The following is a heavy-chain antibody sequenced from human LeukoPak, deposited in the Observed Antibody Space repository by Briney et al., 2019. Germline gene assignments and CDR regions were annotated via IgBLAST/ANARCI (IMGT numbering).Heavy chain of an antibody. CDR1: GFTFSSYG. CDR3: AKGQTGGDSSIDY. J-gene: IGHJ4*02. V-gene: IGHV3-30*18. D-gene: IGHD2-21*02. CDR2: ISYDGSNK. Sequence: PGGSLRLSCAASGFTFSSYGMHWVRQAPGKGLEWVAVISYDGSNKYYADSVKDRFTISRDNSKNTLYLQMNSLRAEDTAVYYCAKGQTGGDSSIDYWGQGTLVTVSS.